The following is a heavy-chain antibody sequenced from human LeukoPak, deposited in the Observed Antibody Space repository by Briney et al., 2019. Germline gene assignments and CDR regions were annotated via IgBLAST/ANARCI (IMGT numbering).Heavy chain of an antibody. CDR2: IRSKAYGGTT. CDR1: GFTFGDYA. Sequence: GGSLRLSCTASGFTFGDYAMSWVRQAPGKGLEWVGFIRSKAYGGTTEYAASVKGRFTISRDDSKSIAYLQMNSLKTEDTAVYYCTRDESYHDFWSGNYWGQGTLVTVSS. CDR3: TRDESYHDFWSGNY. D-gene: IGHD3-3*01. J-gene: IGHJ4*02. V-gene: IGHV3-49*04.